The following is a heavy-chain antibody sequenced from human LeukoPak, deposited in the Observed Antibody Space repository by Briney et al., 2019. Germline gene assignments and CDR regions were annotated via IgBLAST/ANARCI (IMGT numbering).Heavy chain of an antibody. V-gene: IGHV3-21*01. CDR2: ISSSSSYI. D-gene: IGHD2-21*01. CDR1: GFTFSSYS. CDR3: ARYSLVLDAFDI. J-gene: IGHJ3*02. Sequence: GGSLRLSCAASGFTFSSYSMNWVRQAPGKGLEWVSSISSSSSYIYYADSVKGRFTISRDNAKNSLYLQMNSLRAEDTAVYYCARYSLVLDAFDIWGQGTMVTVSS.